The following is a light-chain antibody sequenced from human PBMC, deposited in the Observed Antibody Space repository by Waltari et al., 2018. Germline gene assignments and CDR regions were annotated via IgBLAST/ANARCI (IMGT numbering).Light chain of an antibody. CDR3: GTWDDGLSAWI. CDR1: SSNIGKNY. Sequence: QSVLTHPPSVSAAPGQKVTIFCFGSSSNIGKNYVSWFQHVPGTAPKLLIYENNKRPSGIPDRFSGSKSGTSGTLGITGLQTGDEADYYCGTWDDGLSAWIFGGGTKVTVL. J-gene: IGLJ2*01. V-gene: IGLV1-51*02. CDR2: ENN.